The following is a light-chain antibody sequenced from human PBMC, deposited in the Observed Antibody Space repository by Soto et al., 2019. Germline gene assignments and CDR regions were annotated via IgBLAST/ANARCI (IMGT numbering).Light chain of an antibody. V-gene: IGKV3-15*01. CDR1: QSVSGD. Sequence: EIVLTQSPVTLSVSPGERATLSCRASQSVSGDLAWYHHKPGQAPRLLIYDASTRALDTPARFAGSGSGTEFTLTISSLQSEDFAFYFCQQYNYWPITFGQGTRLEMK. J-gene: IGKJ5*01. CDR2: DAS. CDR3: QQYNYWPIT.